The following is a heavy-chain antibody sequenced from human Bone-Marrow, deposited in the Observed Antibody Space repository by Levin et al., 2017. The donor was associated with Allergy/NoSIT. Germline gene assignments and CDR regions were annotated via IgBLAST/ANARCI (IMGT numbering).Heavy chain of an antibody. D-gene: IGHD3-3*01. J-gene: IGHJ3*02. Sequence: GESLKISCAASGFTFSDYYMSWIRQAPGKGLEWVSYISSSGSTIYYADSVKGRFTISRDNAKNSLYLQMNSLRAEDTAVYYCASLPILEWLSIGDAFDIWGQGTMVTVSS. CDR2: ISSSGSTI. CDR1: GFTFSDYY. V-gene: IGHV3-11*01. CDR3: ASLPILEWLSIGDAFDI.